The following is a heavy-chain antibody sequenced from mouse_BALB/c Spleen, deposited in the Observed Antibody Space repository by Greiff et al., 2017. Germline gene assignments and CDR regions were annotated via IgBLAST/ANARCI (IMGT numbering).Heavy chain of an antibody. D-gene: IGHD2-14*01. Sequence: EVQLQQSGAELVRSGASVKLSCTASGFNIKDYYMHWVKQRPEQGLEWIGWIDPENGDTEYAPKFQGKATMTADTSSNTAYLQLSSLTSEDTAVYYCNAGRYDGRGAMDYWGQGTSVTVSS. CDR1: GFNIKDYY. V-gene: IGHV14-4*02. J-gene: IGHJ4*01. CDR2: IDPENGDT. CDR3: NAGRYDGRGAMDY.